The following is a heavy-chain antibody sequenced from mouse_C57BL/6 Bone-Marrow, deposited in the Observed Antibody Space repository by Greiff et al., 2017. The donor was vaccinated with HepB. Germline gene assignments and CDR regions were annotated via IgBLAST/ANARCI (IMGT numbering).Heavy chain of an antibody. Sequence: EVQLQQSGPELVKPGASVKISCKASGYTFTDYYMNWVKQSHGKSLEWIGDINPNNGGTSYNQKFKGKATLTVDKSSSTAYMELRSLTSEDSAVYYCARWYYGSSSYFDYWGQGTTLTVSS. V-gene: IGHV1-26*01. J-gene: IGHJ2*01. CDR1: GYTFTDYY. CDR3: ARWYYGSSSYFDY. CDR2: INPNNGGT. D-gene: IGHD1-1*01.